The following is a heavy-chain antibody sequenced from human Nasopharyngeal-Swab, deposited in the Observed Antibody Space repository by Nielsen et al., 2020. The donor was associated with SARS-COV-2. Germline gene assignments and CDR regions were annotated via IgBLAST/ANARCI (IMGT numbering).Heavy chain of an antibody. CDR3: AREGRYCSGDSCKDYYYYYMDV. D-gene: IGHD2-15*01. CDR1: GDSVSSNSAA. CDR2: TYYRSKWYN. V-gene: IGHV6-1*01. Sequence: SQTLSLTCAISGDSVSSNSAAWNWIRQSPSRGLEWLGRTYYRSKWYNDYAVSVKSRITINPDTSKNQFSLQLNSVTPEDTAVYYCAREGRYCSGDSCKDYYYYYMDVWGKGTTVTVSS. J-gene: IGHJ6*03.